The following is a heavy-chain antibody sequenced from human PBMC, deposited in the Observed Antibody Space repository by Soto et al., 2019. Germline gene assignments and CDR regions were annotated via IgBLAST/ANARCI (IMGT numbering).Heavy chain of an antibody. CDR3: ARDLPTMDV. V-gene: IGHV1-18*01. Sequence: QVQLVQSGAEVKKPGASVKVSCKASGYTFTSYGISWVRQAPGQGLEWMGWIRAYNGNTNYAQKLEGEATMTTDTPTSTAYMELRSLRSDVTAVYYCARDLPTMDVWGQGTTVTVSS. CDR2: IRAYNGNT. CDR1: GYTFTSYG. J-gene: IGHJ6*02.